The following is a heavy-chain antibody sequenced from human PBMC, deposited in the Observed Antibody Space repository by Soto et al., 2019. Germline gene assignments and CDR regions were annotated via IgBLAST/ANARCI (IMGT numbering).Heavy chain of an antibody. D-gene: IGHD1-1*01. V-gene: IGHV1-69*12. CDR1: GGTFSSYA. J-gene: IGHJ6*02. Sequence: QVQLVQSGAEVKKPGSSVKVSCKASGGTFSSYAISWVRQAPGQGLEWMGGIIPIFGTANYAQKFQGRVKIAADQTPSTGHMESGSLRSVDTAAEFCGGGGGFQLEGYGMDVWGQGTTVTVSS. CDR3: GGGGGFQLEGYGMDV. CDR2: IIPIFGTA.